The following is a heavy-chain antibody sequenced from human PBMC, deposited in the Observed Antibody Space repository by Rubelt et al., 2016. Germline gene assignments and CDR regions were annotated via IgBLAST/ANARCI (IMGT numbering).Heavy chain of an antibody. CDR1: QFTFNNYA. D-gene: IGHD3-16*01. Sequence: EVQLVESGGGLVQPGGSLRLSCAASQFTFNNYAMNWVRQAPGKGLEWVANIEPDGSDKDYVDSVKGRFTISRDNADNSLFLQMNSLRAEDTAVYYCARDPWRGVKDYWGQGTLVTVSS. J-gene: IGHJ4*02. CDR3: ARDPWRGVKDY. CDR2: IEPDGSDK. V-gene: IGHV3-7*01.